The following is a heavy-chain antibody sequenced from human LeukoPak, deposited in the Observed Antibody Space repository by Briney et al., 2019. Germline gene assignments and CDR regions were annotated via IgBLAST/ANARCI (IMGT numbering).Heavy chain of an antibody. CDR2: IYYSGST. J-gene: IGHJ4*02. CDR3: AAELDYRRFDY. CDR1: GGSISSSSYY. V-gene: IGHV4-39*01. Sequence: PSETLSLTCTVSGGSISSSSYYWGWIRQPPGKGLEWIGSIYYSGSTYYNPSLKSRVTISVDTSKNQFSLKLSSVTAADTAVYYCAAELDYRRFDYWGQGTLVTVSS. D-gene: IGHD4-11*01.